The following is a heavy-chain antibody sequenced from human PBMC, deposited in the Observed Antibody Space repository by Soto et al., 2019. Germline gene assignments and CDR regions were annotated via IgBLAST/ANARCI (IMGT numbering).Heavy chain of an antibody. CDR1: GFTVSSNY. CDR3: ALDGMITFGGVH. CDR2: IYSGGST. D-gene: IGHD3-16*01. Sequence: GSLRLSCAASGFTVSSNYMSWVRQAPGKGLEWVSVIYSGGSTYYADSVKGRFTISRDNSKNTLYLQMNSLRAEDTAVYYCALDGMITFGGVHWGQGTLVTVSS. J-gene: IGHJ4*02. V-gene: IGHV3-53*01.